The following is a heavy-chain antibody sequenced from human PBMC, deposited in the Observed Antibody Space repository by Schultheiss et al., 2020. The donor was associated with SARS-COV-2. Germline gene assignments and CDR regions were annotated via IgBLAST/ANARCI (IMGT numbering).Heavy chain of an antibody. CDR3: ARYCSGGSCYAWDAFDI. CDR1: GGSFSGYY. D-gene: IGHD2-15*01. J-gene: IGHJ3*02. CDR2: INHSGST. Sequence: SETLSLTCAVYGGSFSGYYWSWVRQPPGKGLEWIGEINHSGSTNYNPSLKSRVTMSVDTSKNQFSLKLSSVTAADTAVYYCARYCSGGSCYAWDAFDIWGQGTMVTVSS. V-gene: IGHV4-34*10.